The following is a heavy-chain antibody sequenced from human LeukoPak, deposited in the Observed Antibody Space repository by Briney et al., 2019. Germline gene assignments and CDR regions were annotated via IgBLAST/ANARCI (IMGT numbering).Heavy chain of an antibody. CDR1: GFTFSNAW. V-gene: IGHV3-15*01. D-gene: IGHD2/OR15-2a*01. Sequence: GGSLRLSCAASGFTFSNAWMSWVRQAPGKGLEWVGRIKSKTDGGTTDYAAPVKGRFTISRDDSKNTLYLQLNSLKTEDTAVYYCTTDLPCGAFSYYYMDAWGKGTTVTVSS. CDR3: TTDLPCGAFSYYYMDA. CDR2: IKSKTDGGTT. J-gene: IGHJ6*03.